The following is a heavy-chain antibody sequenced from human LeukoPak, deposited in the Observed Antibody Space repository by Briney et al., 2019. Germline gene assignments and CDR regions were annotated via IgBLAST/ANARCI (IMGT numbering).Heavy chain of an antibody. Sequence: GGSLRLSCAASGFTFSSYAMHWVRQAPGKGLEWVAVISYGGSNKYYADSVRGRFTISRDNSKNTLYLQMNTLRPEDTAVYYCARKWELRPLDYWGQGTLVTVSS. V-gene: IGHV3-30*04. CDR3: ARKWELRPLDY. D-gene: IGHD1-26*01. J-gene: IGHJ4*02. CDR1: GFTFSSYA. CDR2: ISYGGSNK.